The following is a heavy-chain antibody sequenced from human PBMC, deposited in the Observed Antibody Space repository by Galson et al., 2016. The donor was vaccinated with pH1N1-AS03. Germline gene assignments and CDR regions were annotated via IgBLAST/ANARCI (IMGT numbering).Heavy chain of an antibody. V-gene: IGHV3-74*01. D-gene: IGHD4-23*01. J-gene: IGHJ4*02. Sequence: SLRLSCAASGFTFSRYWMHWVRQAPGKGLVLVSHINEDGSTTRYADSVKGRFTISRDNSESTLYLQMNSLGDDDTAVYYCARDVGGPDDYWGQGTLVTVSS. CDR2: INEDGSTT. CDR3: ARDVGGPDDY. CDR1: GFTFSRYW.